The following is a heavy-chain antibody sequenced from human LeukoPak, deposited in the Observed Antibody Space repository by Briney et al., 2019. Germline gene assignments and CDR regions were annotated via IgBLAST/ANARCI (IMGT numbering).Heavy chain of an antibody. J-gene: IGHJ4*02. V-gene: IGHV3-23*01. CDR2: ISASGGST. CDR3: AKGLVPAAIRVVDY. D-gene: IGHD2-2*01. Sequence: GGSLRLSCAASGFTFSSYAMSWVRQAPGKGLEWVSAISASGGSTYYADSVKGRFAISRDNSQNTLYLQVNSLRAEDTAVYYCAKGLVPAAIRVVDYWGQGTLATVSS. CDR1: GFTFSSYA.